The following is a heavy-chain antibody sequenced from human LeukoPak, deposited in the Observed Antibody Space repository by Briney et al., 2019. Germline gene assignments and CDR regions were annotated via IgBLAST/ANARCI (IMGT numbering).Heavy chain of an antibody. Sequence: SVKVSCKASGGTFSSYGISWVRQAPGQGLEWMGGIIPIFGTANYAQKFQGRVTITADESTSTAYMELSSLRSEDTAVYYCATDRRLRYFDWLPRGLDPWGQGTLVTVSS. V-gene: IGHV1-69*13. CDR2: IIPIFGTA. J-gene: IGHJ5*02. CDR1: GGTFSSYG. CDR3: ATDRRLRYFDWLPRGLDP. D-gene: IGHD3-9*01.